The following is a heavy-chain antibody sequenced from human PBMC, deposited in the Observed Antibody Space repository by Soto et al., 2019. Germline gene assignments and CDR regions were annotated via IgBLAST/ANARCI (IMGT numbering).Heavy chain of an antibody. CDR2: ISGSGGST. Sequence: GGSLRLSCAASGFTLSSYAMSWVRQAPGKGLEWVSAISGSGGSTYYADSVKGRFTISRDNSKNTLYLQMNSLRAEDTAVYYCAKDYATRLSPHLDYWGQGTLVTVSS. D-gene: IGHD3-16*02. J-gene: IGHJ4*02. CDR1: GFTLSSYA. V-gene: IGHV3-23*01. CDR3: AKDYATRLSPHLDY.